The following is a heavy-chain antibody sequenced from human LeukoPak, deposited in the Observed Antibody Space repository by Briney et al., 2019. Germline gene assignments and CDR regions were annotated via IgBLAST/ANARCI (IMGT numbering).Heavy chain of an antibody. D-gene: IGHD3-22*01. V-gene: IGHV3-30*04. CDR1: GFTFSSYA. CDR3: ARGDFEARTYDYDSSSYYKNYYFGMDV. CDR2: ISYDGSNK. Sequence: GGSLRLSCAASGFTFSSYAMHWVRQAPGKGLEWVAVISYDGSNKFYADSVKGRFTISRDNSKNTLYLQMNSLRAEDTAVYYCARGDFEARTYDYDSSSYYKNYYFGMDVWGQGTTVTVSS. J-gene: IGHJ6*02.